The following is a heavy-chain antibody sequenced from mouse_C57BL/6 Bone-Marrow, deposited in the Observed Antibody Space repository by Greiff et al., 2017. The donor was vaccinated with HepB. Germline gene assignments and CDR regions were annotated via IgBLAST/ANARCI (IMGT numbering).Heavy chain of an antibody. CDR1: GFTFSSYA. J-gene: IGHJ2*01. Sequence: EVMLVESGEGLVKPGGSLKLSCAASGFTFSSYAMSWVRQTPEKRLEWVAYISSGGDYIYYADTVKGRFTISRDNARNTLYLQMSSLKSEDTAMNYCTRALGPFDYWGQGTTLTVSS. V-gene: IGHV5-9-1*02. CDR3: TRALGPFDY. CDR2: ISSGGDYI.